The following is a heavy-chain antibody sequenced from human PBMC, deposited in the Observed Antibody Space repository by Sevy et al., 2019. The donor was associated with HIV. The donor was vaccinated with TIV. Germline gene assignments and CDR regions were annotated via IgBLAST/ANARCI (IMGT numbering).Heavy chain of an antibody. CDR1: GGSFSGDF. D-gene: IGHD6-13*01. CDR3: ARAAIAAPGAPFDD. J-gene: IGHJ4*02. Sequence: SETLSLTCAVYGGSFSGDFWSWIRQPPGKGPKWIGEINHRGATSYNSLFKSRVSISIDTSRKQFSLKLTSVTAADTAVYYCARAAIAAPGAPFDDWGQGTLVTVSS. V-gene: IGHV4-34*01. CDR2: INHRGAT.